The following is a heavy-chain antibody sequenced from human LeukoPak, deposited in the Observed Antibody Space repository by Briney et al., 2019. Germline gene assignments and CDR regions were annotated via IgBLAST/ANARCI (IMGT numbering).Heavy chain of an antibody. J-gene: IGHJ4*02. V-gene: IGHV3-30-3*01. CDR3: ARDKMASIASAGLDY. CDR2: ISNDGSNK. Sequence: GGSLRLSCAASGFTFNTDSMHWVRLAPGKGLEWVAVISNDGSNKYYADSAKGRFTISRDNSRNTLYLQMNSLRVDDTAVYYCARDKMASIASAGLDYWGQGILVTVSS. CDR1: GFTFNTDS. D-gene: IGHD6-13*01.